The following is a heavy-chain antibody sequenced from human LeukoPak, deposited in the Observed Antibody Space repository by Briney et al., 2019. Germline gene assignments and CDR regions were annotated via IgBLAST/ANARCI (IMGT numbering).Heavy chain of an antibody. V-gene: IGHV4-59*01. D-gene: IGHD4-17*01. CDR3: ARDLYYGDYHYYGMDV. J-gene: IGHJ6*02. CDR1: GGSISSYY. CDR2: IYYSGST. Sequence: SETLSLTCTVSGGSISSYYWSWIRQPPGKGLEWSGYIYYSGSTNYNPSLKSRVTISVVTSKNQFSLKLSSVTAADTAVYYCARDLYYGDYHYYGMDVWGQGTTVTVSS.